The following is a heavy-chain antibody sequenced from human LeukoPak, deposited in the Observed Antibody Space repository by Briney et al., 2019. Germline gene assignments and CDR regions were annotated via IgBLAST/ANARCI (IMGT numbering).Heavy chain of an antibody. Sequence: GGSLRLSCAASGFTFSSYGMHWVRQAPGKGLEWVAFIRYDGSNKYYADSVKGRFTISRDNSKNTLYLQMNSLRAEDTAVYYCAKTYQLLYKGGSAFDIWGQGTMVTVSS. V-gene: IGHV3-30*02. CDR3: AKTYQLLYKGGSAFDI. CDR1: GFTFSSYG. D-gene: IGHD2-2*02. J-gene: IGHJ3*02. CDR2: IRYDGSNK.